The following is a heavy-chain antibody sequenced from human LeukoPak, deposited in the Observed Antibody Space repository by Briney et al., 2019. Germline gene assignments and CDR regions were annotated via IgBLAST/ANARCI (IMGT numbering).Heavy chain of an antibody. Sequence: PGGSLRLSCAASGFTFSSYSMNWVRQAPGKWREWVSSISSSSSYIYYADSEKGRFTISRDNAKNSLYQQMNSPRAEDTAVYYCASRSYGGEDYWGQGTLVTVSS. CDR3: ASRSYGGEDY. J-gene: IGHJ4*02. CDR2: ISSSSSYI. CDR1: GFTFSSYS. D-gene: IGHD3-10*01. V-gene: IGHV3-21*04.